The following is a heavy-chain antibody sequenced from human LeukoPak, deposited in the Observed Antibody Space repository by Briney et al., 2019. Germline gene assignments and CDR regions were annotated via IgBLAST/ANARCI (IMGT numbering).Heavy chain of an antibody. CDR3: ARTPCSSTSCPFFDY. CDR1: GRSISSSSYY. J-gene: IGHJ4*02. D-gene: IGHD2-2*01. Sequence: PSETLSLSCTVSGRSISSSSYYWGWIRQPPGKGLEWIGSIYYSGSTYYNPSLKSRVTISVDTSKNQFSLKLSSVTAADTAVYYCARTPCSSTSCPFFDYWDQGTLVTVSS. V-gene: IGHV4-39*07. CDR2: IYYSGST.